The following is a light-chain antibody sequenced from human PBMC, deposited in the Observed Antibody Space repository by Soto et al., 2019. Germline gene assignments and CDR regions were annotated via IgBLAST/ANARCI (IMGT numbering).Light chain of an antibody. CDR2: AVS. CDR3: QQYRSSPT. CDR1: QSVSSNY. J-gene: IGKJ1*01. Sequence: ETVLTQSPGTLSLSPGERATLSCRSSQSVSSNYLAWYQQKPGQAPRLLIYAVSSRATGIPDRFSGSGSGTDFTLYISRLEPEEFAMYYCQQYRSSPTFGQGTKVEIK. V-gene: IGKV3-20*01.